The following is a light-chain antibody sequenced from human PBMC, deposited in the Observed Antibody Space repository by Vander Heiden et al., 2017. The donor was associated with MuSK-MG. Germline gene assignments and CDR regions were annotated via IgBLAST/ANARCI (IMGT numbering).Light chain of an antibody. CDR3: QQYGSSPLT. V-gene: IGKV3-20*01. CDR2: GAS. CDR1: QTVSSSN. J-gene: IGKJ4*01. Sequence: ELVLTQSPGTLSLSPGERATLSCRASQTVSSSNLAWYQQKPGQAPRLLIYGASSRATGIPDRFSGSGSGTDFTLTISGLEPEDFAVYCCQQYGSSPLTFGGGTKVEIK.